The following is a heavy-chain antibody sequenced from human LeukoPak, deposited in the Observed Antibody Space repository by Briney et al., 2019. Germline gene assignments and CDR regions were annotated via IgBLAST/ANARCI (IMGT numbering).Heavy chain of an antibody. CDR3: ARDGSAGGYYYGMDV. J-gene: IGHJ6*02. CDR2: ISFDGSNK. CDR1: GFTFSSYA. V-gene: IGHV3-30-3*01. Sequence: GGSLRLSCAASGFTFSSYAMHWVRQAPGKGLEWVAVISFDGSNKYYADSAKGRFTISRDNSKNTLYLQMNSLRAEDTAVYYCARDGSAGGYYYGMDVWGQGTTVTVSS.